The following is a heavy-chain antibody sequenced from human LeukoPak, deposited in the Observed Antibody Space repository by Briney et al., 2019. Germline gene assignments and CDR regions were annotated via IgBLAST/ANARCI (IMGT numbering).Heavy chain of an antibody. CDR1: GGSISSSSYY. Sequence: SETLSLTCTVPGGSISSSSYYWGWIRQPPGKGLEWIGSIYYSGSTYYNPPLKSRVTISVDTSKNQFSLKLSSVTAADTAVYYCARDGYNNWYFDLWGRGTLVTVSS. V-gene: IGHV4-39*07. CDR3: ARDGYNNWYFDL. CDR2: IYYSGST. J-gene: IGHJ2*01. D-gene: IGHD5-24*01.